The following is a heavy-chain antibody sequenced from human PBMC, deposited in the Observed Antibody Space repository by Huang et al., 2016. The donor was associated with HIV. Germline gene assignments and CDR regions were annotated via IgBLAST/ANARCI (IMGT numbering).Heavy chain of an antibody. D-gene: IGHD3-10*01. CDR2: IYSGGST. CDR3: ARGMVRGVTLNWFDP. Sequence: EVQLVETGGGLIQPGGSLRLSCAASGFTVSSHYMSWVGQAPGKGLEWVSVIYSGGSTYYADAVKGRFTSSRDNSKNTLYLQMNSLRAEDTAVYYCARGMVRGVTLNWFDPWGQGTLVTVSS. CDR1: GFTVSSHY. V-gene: IGHV3-53*02. J-gene: IGHJ5*02.